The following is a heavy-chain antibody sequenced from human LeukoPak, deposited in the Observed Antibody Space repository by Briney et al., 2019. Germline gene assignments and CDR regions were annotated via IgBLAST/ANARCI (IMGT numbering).Heavy chain of an antibody. CDR3: ATDGMVRGPDAWFDS. Sequence: SETLSLTCIVSGGSISNYYWSWVRQPAGKGLEWIGRIYTRGSTNYNPSLKSRVTMSVDTSKNQFSLKLSSVTAADTAVYYCATDGMVRGPDAWFDSWGQGTLVTVSS. V-gene: IGHV4-4*07. J-gene: IGHJ5*01. CDR2: IYTRGST. CDR1: GGSISNYY. D-gene: IGHD3-10*01.